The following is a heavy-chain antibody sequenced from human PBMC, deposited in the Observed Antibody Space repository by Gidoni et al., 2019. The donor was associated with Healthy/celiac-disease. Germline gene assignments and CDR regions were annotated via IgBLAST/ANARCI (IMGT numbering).Heavy chain of an antibody. V-gene: IGHV1-69*04. CDR3: ARETSQYYYGSGSYYLLDY. CDR2: IIPLLGIA. J-gene: IGHJ4*02. D-gene: IGHD3-10*01. CDR1: GGTFSSYA. Sequence: QVQLVQSGAVVKKPGSSVKVSCKASGGTFSSYANSWVRQAPGQGLEWMGRIIPLLGIANYAQKFQGRVTITADKSTSTAYMELSSLRSEDTAVYYCARETSQYYYGSGSYYLLDYWGQGTLVTVSS.